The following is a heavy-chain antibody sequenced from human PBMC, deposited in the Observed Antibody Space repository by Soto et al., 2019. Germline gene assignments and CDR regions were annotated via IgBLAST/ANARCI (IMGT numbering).Heavy chain of an antibody. CDR1: GFTFSSYS. Sequence: EVQLVESGGGLVKPGGSLRLFCPASGFTFSSYSMNWVRQAPGKGLEWVSSISSSSSYIYYADSVKGRFTISRDNAKNSLYLQMNSLRAEDTAMYYCARAQGSGYPGDGAFDIWGQGTMVTFSS. J-gene: IGHJ3*02. CDR2: ISSSSSYI. CDR3: ARAQGSGYPGDGAFDI. D-gene: IGHD5-12*01. V-gene: IGHV3-21*01.